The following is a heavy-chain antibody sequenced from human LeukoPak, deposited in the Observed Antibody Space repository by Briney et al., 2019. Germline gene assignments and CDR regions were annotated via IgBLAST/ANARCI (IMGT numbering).Heavy chain of an antibody. CDR2: ISGSGGST. D-gene: IGHD3-22*01. Sequence: GGSLRLFCAASGFTFSSYAMSWVRQAPGKGLEWVSSISGSGGSTYYADSVKGRFTIPRDNSKNTLYLQMNSLRAEDTAIYYCAKAKYHYDSSAYDYWGQGTLVTVSS. V-gene: IGHV3-23*01. CDR3: AKAKYHYDSSAYDY. J-gene: IGHJ4*02. CDR1: GFTFSSYA.